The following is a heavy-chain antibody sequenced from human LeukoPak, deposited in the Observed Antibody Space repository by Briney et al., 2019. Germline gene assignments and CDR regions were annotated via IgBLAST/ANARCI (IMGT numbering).Heavy chain of an antibody. D-gene: IGHD6-19*01. CDR3: ARDRGAVAGKRGYFDY. V-gene: IGHV1-2*02. CDR1: GYTFTGYY. J-gene: IGHJ4*02. CDR2: INPNSGGT. Sequence: ASVKVSCKVSGYTFTGYYMHWVRQAPGQGLEWMGWINPNSGGTNYAQKFQGRVTMTRDTSISTAYMELSRLRSDDTAVYYCARDRGAVAGKRGYFDYWGQGTLVTVSS.